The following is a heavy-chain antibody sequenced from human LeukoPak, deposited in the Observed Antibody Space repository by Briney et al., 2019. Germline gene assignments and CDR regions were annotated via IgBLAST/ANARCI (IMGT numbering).Heavy chain of an antibody. D-gene: IGHD3-22*01. Sequence: QPGGSLRLSCAASGFSFSSYAMSWVRQAPGKGLEWVSGISYSGGSTYSADSVKGRFTISRDNSKNTLYLQMNSLRAGDTAVYYCAKTLREYYYDTSGDGHPGYWGQGTLVTVSS. CDR1: GFSFSSYA. CDR3: AKTLREYYYDTSGDGHPGY. J-gene: IGHJ4*02. V-gene: IGHV3-23*01. CDR2: ISYSGGST.